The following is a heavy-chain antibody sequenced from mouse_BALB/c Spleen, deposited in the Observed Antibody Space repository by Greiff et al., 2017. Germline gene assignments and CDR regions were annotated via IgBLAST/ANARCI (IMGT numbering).Heavy chain of an antibody. CDR3: ARNGNPFDY. CDR1: GFSLTSYG. V-gene: IGHV2-2*02. Sequence: QVHVKQSGPGLVQPSQTLSITCTASGFSLTSYGVHWVRQSPGKGLEWLGAIWSGGSTDYNAAFISRLSISKDNSKSQVFFKMNSLQANDTAIYYCARNGNPFDYWGQGTTLTVSS. D-gene: IGHD2-1*01. CDR2: IWSGGST. J-gene: IGHJ2*01.